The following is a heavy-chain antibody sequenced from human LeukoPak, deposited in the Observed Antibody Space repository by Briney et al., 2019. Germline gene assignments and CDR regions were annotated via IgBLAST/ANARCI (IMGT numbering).Heavy chain of an antibody. CDR1: GFTFNNYC. J-gene: IGHJ5*02. CDR3: ARDNPGGASFLDQ. V-gene: IGHV3-7*01. CDR2: IHESGSNQ. Sequence: GGSLRLSCAASGFTFNNYCMSWVRQAPGKGLEWVSHIHESGSNQNYADSVKGRFTISRDNTKRVLYLQMDSLRAEDTAVYYGARDNPGGASFLDQWGQGTLVTVSS. D-gene: IGHD1-26*01.